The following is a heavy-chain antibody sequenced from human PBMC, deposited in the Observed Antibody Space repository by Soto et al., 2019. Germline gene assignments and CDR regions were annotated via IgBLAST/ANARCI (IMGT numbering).Heavy chain of an antibody. CDR1: GYTFTSYA. CDR3: ARDGGCSGGSCYPYVYYYYYMDV. Sequence: QVQLVQSGAEVKKPGASVKVSCKASGYTFTSYAMHWVRQAPGQRLEWMGWINAGNGNTKYSQKFQGRVTITRDTSASTAYVELRSLRCEDTAVYYCARDGGCSGGSCYPYVYYYYYMDVWGKGTTVTVSS. V-gene: IGHV1-3*01. D-gene: IGHD2-15*01. J-gene: IGHJ6*03. CDR2: INAGNGNT.